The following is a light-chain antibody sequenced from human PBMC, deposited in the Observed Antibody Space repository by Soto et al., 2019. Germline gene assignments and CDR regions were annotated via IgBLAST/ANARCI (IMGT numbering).Light chain of an antibody. J-gene: IGLJ3*02. V-gene: IGLV4-69*01. CDR1: SGHSNYA. CDR3: QTWGTGIQV. Sequence: QLVLTQSPSASASLGASVKLTCTLSSGHSNYAIAWHQQQPEKGPRFLMKVNSDGSDSKGDGIPDRFSGSRSGAERYLTISSLQSEDEADYYCQTWGTGIQVFGGGTKLTVL. CDR2: VNSDGSD.